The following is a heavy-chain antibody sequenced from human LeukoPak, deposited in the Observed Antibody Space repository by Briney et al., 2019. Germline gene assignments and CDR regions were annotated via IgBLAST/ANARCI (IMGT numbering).Heavy chain of an antibody. CDR2: ISSSSSYI. V-gene: IGHV3-21*01. D-gene: IGHD6-6*01. Sequence: GGSLRLSCAASGFTFSSYSMNWVRQAPGKGLEWVSSISSSSSYIYYADSVKGRFTISRDNAKNSLYLQMNSLRAEDTAVYYCARDLSIAAHPYYFDYWGQGTLVTVSS. CDR1: GFTFSSYS. J-gene: IGHJ4*02. CDR3: ARDLSIAAHPYYFDY.